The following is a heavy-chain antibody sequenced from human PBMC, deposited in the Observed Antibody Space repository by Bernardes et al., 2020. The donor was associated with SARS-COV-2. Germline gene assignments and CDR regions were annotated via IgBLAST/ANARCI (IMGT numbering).Heavy chain of an antibody. CDR3: AIRLVAAAAIWGY. CDR2: ISYSGST. D-gene: IGHD2-2*01. Sequence: SETLSLTCTVSGGSISSSSYYWGWICQPPGKGLEWIGSISYSGSTYYNPSLKSRVTISVDTSKNQFSLKLNSVTAADTAVYYCAIRLVAAAAIWGYWGQGTLVTVSS. CDR1: GGSISSSSYY. J-gene: IGHJ4*02. V-gene: IGHV4-39*01.